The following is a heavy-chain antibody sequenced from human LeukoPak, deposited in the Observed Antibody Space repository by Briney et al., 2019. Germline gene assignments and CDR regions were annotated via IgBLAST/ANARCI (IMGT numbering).Heavy chain of an antibody. V-gene: IGHV3-9*01. CDR3: AKDKEFGESNWYFDL. CDR2: ISWTSATI. D-gene: IGHD3-10*01. Sequence: GGSLRLSCAASGFTFDDYAMHWVRQAPGEGLEWVSGISWTSATIGYADSVKGRFTISRDNAKSSLYLQMNSLRAEDTALYYCAKDKEFGESNWYFDLWGRGTLVTVSS. J-gene: IGHJ2*01. CDR1: GFTFDDYA.